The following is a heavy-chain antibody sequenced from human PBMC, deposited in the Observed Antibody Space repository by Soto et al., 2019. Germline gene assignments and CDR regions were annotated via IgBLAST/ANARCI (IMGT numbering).Heavy chain of an antibody. CDR3: AHRHIVVVTAITPVGAFAI. J-gene: IGHJ3*02. D-gene: IGHD2-21*02. CDR1: GFSLSTSGVG. Sequence: QITLKESGPTLVKPTQTLTLTCTFSGFSLSTSGVGVGWIRQPPGKALEWLALIYWDDDKRYSPSLKSRLTITKDTXXNXVXXTMTNMDPVDTATYYCAHRHIVVVTAITPVGAFAIWGQGTMVTVSS. V-gene: IGHV2-5*02. CDR2: IYWDDDK.